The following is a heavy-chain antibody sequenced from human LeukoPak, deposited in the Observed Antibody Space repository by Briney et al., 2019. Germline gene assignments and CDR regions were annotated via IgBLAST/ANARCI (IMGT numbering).Heavy chain of an antibody. CDR2: ISYDGSNK. D-gene: IGHD5-12*01. CDR1: GFTFSSYG. CDR3: AKSYNGYESKPDY. V-gene: IGHV3-30*18. Sequence: GGSLRLSCAASGFTFSSYGMHWVRLAPGKGLEWVAVISYDGSNKYYADSVKGRFTISRDNSKITLYLQMNSLRAEDTAVYYCAKSYNGYESKPDYWGQGTLVTVSS. J-gene: IGHJ4*02.